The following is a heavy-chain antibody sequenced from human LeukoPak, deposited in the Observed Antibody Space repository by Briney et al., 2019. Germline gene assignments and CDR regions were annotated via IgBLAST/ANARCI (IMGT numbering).Heavy chain of an antibody. J-gene: IGHJ4*02. V-gene: IGHV4-61*02. CDR3: AREFYSSGWETYYFDY. CDR2: IYTSGST. Sequence: SETLSLTCTVSGGSISSGSYYWSWIRQPAGKGLEWIGRIYTSGSTNYNPSLKSRVTISVDTSKNQFSLKLSSVTAADTAVYYCAREFYSSGWETYYFDYWGQGILVTVSS. CDR1: GGSISSGSYY. D-gene: IGHD6-19*01.